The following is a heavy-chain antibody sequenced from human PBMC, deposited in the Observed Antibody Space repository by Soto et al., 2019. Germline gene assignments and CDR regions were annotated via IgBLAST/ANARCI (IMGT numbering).Heavy chain of an antibody. CDR3: ARCYSTDCANGVCSFFYNHDMDV. V-gene: IGHV1-2*04. D-gene: IGHD2-8*01. CDR2: INPKSGGT. CDR1: GYSFTDYH. Sequence: QVQLVQSGAEVKKPGASVKVSCKASGYSFTDYHIHWVRQAPGQGLEWLGRINPKSGGTSTAQKFQGWVSMTRDTSISTASMELTRLTSDDTAIYYCARCYSTDCANGVCSFFYNHDMDVWGQGTTVTVSS. J-gene: IGHJ6*02.